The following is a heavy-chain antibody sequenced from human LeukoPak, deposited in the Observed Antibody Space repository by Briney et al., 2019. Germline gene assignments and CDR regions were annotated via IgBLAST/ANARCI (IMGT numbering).Heavy chain of an antibody. CDR2: ISWNSGSI. D-gene: IGHD3-16*01. CDR1: GFTFDDYA. V-gene: IGHV3-9*03. Sequence: GGSLRLSCAASGFTFDDYAMHWVRQAPGKGLEWVSGISWNSGSIGYADSVKGRFTISRDNAKNSLYLQMNSLRAEDMALYYCAKDGGESYYYMDVWGKGTTVTVS. J-gene: IGHJ6*03. CDR3: AKDGGESYYYMDV.